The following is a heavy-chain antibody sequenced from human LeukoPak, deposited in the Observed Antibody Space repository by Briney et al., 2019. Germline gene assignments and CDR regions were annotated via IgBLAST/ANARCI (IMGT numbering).Heavy chain of an antibody. Sequence: NSSEALSLTCAVYGGSFSGNYWSWIRQPPGKGLEWVGEINHSGSTNYNPSLKSRVTISVDTSKNQFSLKLSSVIAADTAVYYCARGTGTPVYYQYGLDVWGQGTTVTVSS. CDR2: INHSGST. J-gene: IGHJ6*02. D-gene: IGHD1-1*01. V-gene: IGHV4-34*01. CDR1: GGSFSGNY. CDR3: ARGTGTPVYYQYGLDV.